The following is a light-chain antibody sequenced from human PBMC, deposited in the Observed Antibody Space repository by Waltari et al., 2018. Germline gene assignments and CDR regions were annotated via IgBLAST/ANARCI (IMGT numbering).Light chain of an antibody. CDR1: SRDVGRYDY. Sequence: QSALTQPASVSGTPGQSITISCTGTSRDVGRYDYVSWYQQHPGRAPKLLIHDVTERASVCAGRFSGSKSGNTASLTISGLQTEDEADYYCTSYTSSTTTPYVFGTGTQVTV. V-gene: IGLV2-14*03. CDR2: DVT. CDR3: TSYTSSTTTPYV. J-gene: IGLJ1*01.